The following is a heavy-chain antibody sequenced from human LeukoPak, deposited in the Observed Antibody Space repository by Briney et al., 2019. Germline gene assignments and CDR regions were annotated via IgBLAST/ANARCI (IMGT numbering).Heavy chain of an antibody. CDR1: GFTFRNHG. V-gene: IGHV3-33*01. CDR2: IWYDGSDK. Sequence: AGGSLRLSCAASGFTFRNHGMHWVRQAPGKGLEWVAVIWYDGSDKFFGDSVKGRFTISRDNAKNTLYLQMNSLRAEDTAVYYCARDIASRRIDFWGQGTQVTVSS. CDR3: ARDIASRRIDF. D-gene: IGHD6-6*01. J-gene: IGHJ4*02.